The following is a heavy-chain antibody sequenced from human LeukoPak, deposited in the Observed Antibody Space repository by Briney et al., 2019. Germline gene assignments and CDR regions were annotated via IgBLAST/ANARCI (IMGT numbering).Heavy chain of an antibody. Sequence: GGSLRLSCAASGFTFSSYGMHWVRQAPGKGLEWVAVISYDGSNKYYADSVKGRFTISRDNSKNTLYLQMNSLRAEDTAVYYCAREPTYSSSWYHDYWGQGTLVTVSS. CDR1: GFTFSSYG. J-gene: IGHJ4*02. V-gene: IGHV3-30*03. D-gene: IGHD6-13*01. CDR2: ISYDGSNK. CDR3: AREPTYSSSWYHDY.